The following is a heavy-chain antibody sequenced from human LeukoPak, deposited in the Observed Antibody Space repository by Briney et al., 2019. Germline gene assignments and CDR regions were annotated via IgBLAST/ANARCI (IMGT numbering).Heavy chain of an antibody. J-gene: IGHJ4*02. CDR3: ATERRGYCSSTSCSNFDY. D-gene: IGHD2-2*01. V-gene: IGHV1-46*03. CDR1: GYTFTSYY. Sequence: GASVKVSCKASGYTFTSYYMHWVRQAPGQGLEWMGIINPSCGSTSYAQKFQGRVTMTRDMSTSTVYMELSSLRSEDTAVYYCATERRGYCSSTSCSNFDYWGQGTLVTVSS. CDR2: INPSCGST.